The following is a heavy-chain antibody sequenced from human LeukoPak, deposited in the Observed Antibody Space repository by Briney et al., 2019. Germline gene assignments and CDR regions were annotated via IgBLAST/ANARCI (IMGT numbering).Heavy chain of an antibody. J-gene: IGHJ3*02. CDR1: GGSISSGGYY. Sequence: SETLSLTCTVSGGSISSGGYYWSWIRQHPGKGLEWLGYIYYSGSTYYNPSLKSRVTISVDTSKNQFSLKLSSVTAAVTAVYYCARGRPLDAFDIWGRGTLVTVSS. CDR3: ARGRPLDAFDI. V-gene: IGHV4-31*03. CDR2: IYYSGST.